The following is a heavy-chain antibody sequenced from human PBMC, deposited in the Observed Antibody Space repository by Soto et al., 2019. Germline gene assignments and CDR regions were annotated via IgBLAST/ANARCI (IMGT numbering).Heavy chain of an antibody. J-gene: IGHJ6*03. V-gene: IGHV1-46*03. CDR2: RKPSGGVT. CDR1: GYTFTDYY. D-gene: IGHD2-2*01. Sequence: QVQLVQSGAEVKKPGASVRISCKASGYTFTDYYLHWVRQAPGQGLEWMGIRKPSGGVTSYAQKSLGRDAVTRVTSTSTVYMQLSSLRSEDTAVYYCASSEAVPTTTYYYWYIDVWGKGSTVTVSS. CDR3: ASSEAVPTTTYYYWYIDV.